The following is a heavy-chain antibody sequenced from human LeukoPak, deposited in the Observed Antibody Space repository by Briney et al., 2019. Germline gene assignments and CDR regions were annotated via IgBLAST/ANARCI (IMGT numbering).Heavy chain of an antibody. CDR1: GGSFSNYF. Sequence: PSETLSLTCTVSGGSFSNYFWTWIRQPPGKGLEWIGEISLSGTIKYNPSLKSRVTISVDTSKNQFSLKLSTVTAADTAVYYCAISTTTVTTRTLDYWGQGALVIVSS. CDR3: AISTTTVTTRTLDY. J-gene: IGHJ4*02. D-gene: IGHD4-17*01. CDR2: ISLSGTI. V-gene: IGHV4-34*01.